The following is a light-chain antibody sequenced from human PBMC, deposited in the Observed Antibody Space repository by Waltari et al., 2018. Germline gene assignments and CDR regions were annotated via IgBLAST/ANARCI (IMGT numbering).Light chain of an antibody. V-gene: IGLV1-47*01. CDR1: SSNIGSNF. CDR3: ATWDDGLSGHWV. Sequence: QSVLTQPPSASGTPGQRVTISCSGTSSNIGSNFVYWYQQLSGTAPKLLTYKDNQRPSGVPDRFSGSRSGTSASLTISGLRSDDESHFYCATWDDGLSGHWVFGGGTKLTVL. J-gene: IGLJ3*02. CDR2: KDN.